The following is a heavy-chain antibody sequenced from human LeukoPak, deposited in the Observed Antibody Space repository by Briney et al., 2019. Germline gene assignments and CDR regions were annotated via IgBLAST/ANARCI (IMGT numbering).Heavy chain of an antibody. J-gene: IGHJ4*02. V-gene: IGHV4-59*08. D-gene: IGHD4-17*01. CDR2: IYYSGST. CDR1: GGSNSSYY. Sequence: PSETLSLTCTVSGGSNSSYYWSWIRQPPGKGLEWIGYIYYSGSTNYNPSLKSRVTISVDTSKNQFSLKLSSVTAADTAVYYCARQGLTVTTVLFDYWGQGTLVTVSS. CDR3: ARQGLTVTTVLFDY.